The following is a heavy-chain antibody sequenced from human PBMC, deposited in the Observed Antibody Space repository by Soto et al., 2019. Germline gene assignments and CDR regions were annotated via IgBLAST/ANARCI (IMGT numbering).Heavy chain of an antibody. D-gene: IGHD3-10*01. CDR1: GGSFSGYY. CDR3: ARSRYYYGSGSYYYYYYGMDV. Sequence: SETLSLPCAVYGGSFSGYYWSWIRQPPGKGLEWIGEINHSGSTNYNPSLKSRVTISVDTSKNQFSLRLSSVTAAGTAVYYCARSRYYYGSGSYYYYYYGMDVWGQGTTVTVSS. V-gene: IGHV4-34*01. CDR2: INHSGST. J-gene: IGHJ6*02.